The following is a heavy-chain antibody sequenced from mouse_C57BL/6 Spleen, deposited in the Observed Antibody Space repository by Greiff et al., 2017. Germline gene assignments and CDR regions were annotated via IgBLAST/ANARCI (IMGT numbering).Heavy chain of an antibody. CDR2: INPNNGGT. Sequence: EVQLQQSGPELVKPGASVKISCKASGYTFTDYYMNWVKQSHGKSLEWIGDINPNNGGTSYNQKCKGKATLTVDKSSSTAYMELRSLTSEDSAVYYCARAYLKDYWGQGTTLTVSS. CDR3: ARAYLKDY. V-gene: IGHV1-26*01. CDR1: GYTFTDYY. D-gene: IGHD6-5*01. J-gene: IGHJ2*01.